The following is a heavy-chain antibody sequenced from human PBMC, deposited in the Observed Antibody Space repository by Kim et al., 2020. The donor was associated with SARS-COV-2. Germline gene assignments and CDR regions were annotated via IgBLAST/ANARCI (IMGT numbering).Heavy chain of an antibody. J-gene: IGHJ6*02. V-gene: IGHV1-46*01. Sequence: ASVKVSCKASGYTFTSYYMHWVRQAPGQGLEWMGIINPSGGSTSYAQKFQGRVTMTRDTSTSTVYMELSSLRSEDTAVYYCARDLSRDSSGYYSPSYYYYGMDVRGQGTTVTVSS. CDR3: ARDLSRDSSGYYSPSYYYYGMDV. CDR2: INPSGGST. CDR1: GYTFTSYY. D-gene: IGHD3-22*01.